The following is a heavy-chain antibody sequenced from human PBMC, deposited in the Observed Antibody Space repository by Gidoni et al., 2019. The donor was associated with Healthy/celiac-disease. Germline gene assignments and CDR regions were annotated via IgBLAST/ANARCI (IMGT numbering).Heavy chain of an antibody. V-gene: IGHV4-4*02. CDR3: ARFLSGQLVSRHGSEGWFDP. D-gene: IGHD6-13*01. J-gene: IGHJ5*02. CDR1: GGSISISNW. Sequence: QVQLQESGPGLVKPSGTLSLTCAVSGGSISISNWWSWVRQPPGKGLEWIGEIYHSRSTNYNPSLKSRVTISVDKSKNQFSLKLSSVTAADTAVYYCARFLSGQLVSRHGSEGWFDPWGQGTLVTVSS. CDR2: IYHSRST.